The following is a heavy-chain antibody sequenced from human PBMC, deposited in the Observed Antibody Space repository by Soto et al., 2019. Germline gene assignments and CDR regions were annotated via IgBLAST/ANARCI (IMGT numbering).Heavy chain of an antibody. J-gene: IGHJ4*02. CDR3: ARSGDSHGFTDY. CDR1: GGSIRGYY. CDR2: VYYRGST. V-gene: IGHV4-59*01. D-gene: IGHD5-18*01. Sequence: SETLSLTCTVSGGSIRGYYWTWIRQPPGKGLEWIGYVYYRGSTNYNPSLKSRVTMSIDTSKNQFSLRLTSVPAADTAVYYCARSGDSHGFTDYWGQGMMVTVSS.